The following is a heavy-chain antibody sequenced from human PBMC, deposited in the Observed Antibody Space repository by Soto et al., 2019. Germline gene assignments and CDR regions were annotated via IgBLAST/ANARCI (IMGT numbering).Heavy chain of an antibody. D-gene: IGHD3-16*02. CDR2: FIPILDMA. CDR3: AITYFRYNSCPSDFDF. J-gene: IGHJ4*02. V-gene: IGHV1-69*02. CDR1: GGTFNTYT. Sequence: QVQVVQSGAEVKKPESSVKVSCKPSGGTFNTYTVNWVRLAPGHGLEWMGRFIPILDMANYAQKFQDRVTITADRSTFTAYRELNSLTSDDTAVYYCAITYFRYNSCPSDFDFWGQGTRVTVSS.